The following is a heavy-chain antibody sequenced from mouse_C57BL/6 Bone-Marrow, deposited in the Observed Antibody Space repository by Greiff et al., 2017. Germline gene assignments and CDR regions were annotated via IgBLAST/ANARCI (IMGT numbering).Heavy chain of an antibody. J-gene: IGHJ1*03. D-gene: IGHD1-1*01. CDR3: ARTLYYGSRYWYFDV. V-gene: IGHV1-75*01. CDR2: IFPGSGST. Sequence: VQLQQSGPELVKPGASVKISCKASGYTFTDYYINWVKQRPGQGLEWIGWIFPGSGSTYSNEKFKGKATLTVDKSSSTAYMLLSSLTSEDSAVYFCARTLYYGSRYWYFDVWGTGTTVTVSS. CDR1: GYTFTDYY.